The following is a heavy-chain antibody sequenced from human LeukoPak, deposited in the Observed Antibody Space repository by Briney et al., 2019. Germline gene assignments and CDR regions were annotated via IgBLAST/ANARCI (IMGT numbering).Heavy chain of an antibody. Sequence: PGGSLRLSCAASGFTFSSYWMSWVRQAPGKGLEWVANIKRDGSEKYYVDSVKGRFTISRDNAKNSLYLQMNSLRAEDTAVYYCARDSTTVILYYYYGMDVWGQGTTVTVSS. D-gene: IGHD4-11*01. CDR1: GFTFSSYW. CDR3: ARDSTTVILYYYYGMDV. CDR2: IKRDGSEK. V-gene: IGHV3-7*01. J-gene: IGHJ6*02.